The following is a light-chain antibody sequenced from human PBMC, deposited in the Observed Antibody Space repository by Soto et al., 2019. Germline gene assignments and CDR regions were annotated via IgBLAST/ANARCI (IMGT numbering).Light chain of an antibody. CDR2: DAS. CDR3: QQYNNYLTWT. CDR1: QSISKW. Sequence: DIQMTPSPSTLSASVGDRVTITCRASQSISKWLAWYQQKPGKAPKVLIFDASILKSGVPSRFSGTGSGTEFTLTINSLQPDDFATYYCQQYNNYLTWTFGQGTKVEIK. J-gene: IGKJ1*01. V-gene: IGKV1-5*01.